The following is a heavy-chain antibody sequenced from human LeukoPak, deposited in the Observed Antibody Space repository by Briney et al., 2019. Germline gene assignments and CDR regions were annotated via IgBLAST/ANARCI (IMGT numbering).Heavy chain of an antibody. CDR1: GGSFSGYY. CDR2: INHSGST. Sequence: SETLSLTCAVYGGSFSGYYWSWIRQPPGKGLEWIGEINHSGSTNYNPSLKSRVTISVDTSKNQFSLKLSSVAAADTAVYYCARYSGSYSFDYWGQGTLVTVSS. CDR3: ARYSGSYSFDY. J-gene: IGHJ4*02. D-gene: IGHD1-26*01. V-gene: IGHV4-34*01.